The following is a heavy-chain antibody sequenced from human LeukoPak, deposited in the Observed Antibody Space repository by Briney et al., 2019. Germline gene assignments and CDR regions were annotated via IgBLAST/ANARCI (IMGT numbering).Heavy chain of an antibody. Sequence: GGSLRLSCAASGFTFSSHWMHWVRQAPEKGLVGVAHINADGSGTYYAASVKGRFTISRDNSKNSLYLQMNSLRTEDTALYYCAKDTGPDDIVVVPAAMRHYYYYGMDVWGQGTTVTVSS. CDR1: GFTFSSHW. J-gene: IGHJ6*02. D-gene: IGHD2-2*01. CDR2: INADGSGT. V-gene: IGHV3-74*01. CDR3: AKDTGPDDIVVVPAAMRHYYYYGMDV.